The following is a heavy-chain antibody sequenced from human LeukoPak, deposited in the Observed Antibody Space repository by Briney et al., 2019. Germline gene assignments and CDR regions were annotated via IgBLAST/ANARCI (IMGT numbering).Heavy chain of an antibody. CDR2: IDPNSGGT. Sequence: ASVKVSCKASGYTLTDNHLYWVRQAPGQGLEWMGWIDPNSGGTNFAQNFQGRLTMTRDTTISTAYMELSRLTSDDTTVYYRARELGLNAFDVWGQGTMVTVSS. J-gene: IGHJ3*01. D-gene: IGHD7-27*01. CDR3: ARELGLNAFDV. CDR1: GYTLTDNH. V-gene: IGHV1-2*02.